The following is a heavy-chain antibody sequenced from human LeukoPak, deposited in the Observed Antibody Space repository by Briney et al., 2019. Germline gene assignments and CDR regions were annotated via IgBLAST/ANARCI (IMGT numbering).Heavy chain of an antibody. J-gene: IGHJ4*02. CDR2: IYYRST. CDR3: AREARIAVAGRRAWYFDY. CDR1: GGSISSYY. V-gene: IGHV4-59*12. Sequence: SETLSLTCTVSGGSISSYYWSWIRQPPGKGLEWIGYIYYRSTNYNPSLKSRVTISIDTSKNQLSLKLSSVTAADTAVYYCAREARIAVAGRRAWYFDYWGQGTLVTVSS. D-gene: IGHD6-19*01.